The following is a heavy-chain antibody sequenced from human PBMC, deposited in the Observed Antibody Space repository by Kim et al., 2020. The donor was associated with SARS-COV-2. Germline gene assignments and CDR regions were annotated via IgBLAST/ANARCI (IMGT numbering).Heavy chain of an antibody. CDR1: GFTFSTYA. V-gene: IGHV3-23*01. CDR2: ISGRSPNT. J-gene: IGHJ6*02. Sequence: GGSLRLSCAASGFTFSTYAFCWVRQAPGKGLEWVSAISGRSPNTYYANSVRGRFTISRDNSRNTLYLQMHSLRAEDTAVYYCARADRGDAYYGMDVWGPGTTVTVSS. CDR3: ARADRGDAYYGMDV. D-gene: IGHD2-21*01.